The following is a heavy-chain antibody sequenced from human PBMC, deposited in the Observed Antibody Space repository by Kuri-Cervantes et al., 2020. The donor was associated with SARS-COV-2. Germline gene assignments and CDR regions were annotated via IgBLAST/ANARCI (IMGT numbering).Heavy chain of an antibody. CDR3: SRLMYGSGSYYPLSY. CDR2: IRSKAYGGTT. Sequence: GESLKISCAASGFSFSSYGMSWVRQAPGKGLEWVGFIRSKAYGGTTEYAASVKGRFTISRDDSKSIAYLQMNSLKTEDTAVYYCSRLMYGSGSYYPLSYWGQGTLVTVSS. V-gene: IGHV3-49*04. CDR1: GFSFSSYG. J-gene: IGHJ4*02. D-gene: IGHD3-10*01.